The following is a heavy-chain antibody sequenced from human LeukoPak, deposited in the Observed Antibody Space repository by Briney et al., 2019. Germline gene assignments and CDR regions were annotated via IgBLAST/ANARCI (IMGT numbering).Heavy chain of an antibody. CDR2: INPNSGGT. CDR1: GYTFTGYY. CDR3: ASFPGVVVTANPHFDY. D-gene: IGHD2-21*02. V-gene: IGHV1-2*02. Sequence: ASVKVPCKASGYTFTGYYMHWVRQAPGQGLEWMGWINPNSGGTNYAQKFQGRVTMTRDTSISTAYMELSRLRSDDTAVCYCASFPGVVVTANPHFDYWGQGTLVTVSS. J-gene: IGHJ4*02.